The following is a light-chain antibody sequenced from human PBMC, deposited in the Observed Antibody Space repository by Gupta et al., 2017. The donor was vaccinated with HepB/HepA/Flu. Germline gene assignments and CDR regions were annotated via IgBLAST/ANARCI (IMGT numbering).Light chain of an antibody. CDR3: QQSYNTPWT. Sequence: DIQMTQSPSSLSASVGDRVTITCRASQSISFYVNWYQQKPGKAPNLLIYAVSNLQSGVPSRFSGSGSGTDFTLTISSLQPEDFATYYCQQSYNTPWTFGQGTKVEIK. V-gene: IGKV1-39*01. CDR1: QSISFY. CDR2: AVS. J-gene: IGKJ1*01.